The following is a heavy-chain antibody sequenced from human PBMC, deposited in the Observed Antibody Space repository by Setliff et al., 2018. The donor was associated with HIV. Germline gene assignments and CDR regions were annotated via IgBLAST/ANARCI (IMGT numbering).Heavy chain of an antibody. D-gene: IGHD3-9*01. CDR2: IYYSGST. V-gene: IGHV4-59*08. CDR1: GGSISSYY. CDR3: ARLSPLDWPFDY. Sequence: LSLTCTVSGGSISSYYWSWIRQPPGKGLEWIGYIYYSGSTNYNPSLKSRVTISIDPSKDHFSLKLRSVTAADTAVYYCARLSPLDWPFDYWGQGTLVTVSS. J-gene: IGHJ4*02.